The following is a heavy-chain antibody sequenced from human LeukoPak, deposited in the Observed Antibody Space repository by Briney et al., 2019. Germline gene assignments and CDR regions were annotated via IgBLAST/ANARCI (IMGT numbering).Heavy chain of an antibody. CDR1: GFTFSNYE. CDR2: ISFSGDPM. V-gene: IGHV3-48*03. Sequence: GGSLRLSCAASGFTFSNYELNWVRQAPGEGLEWVSYISFSGDPMYYADSVKGRFTISRDNAKNSLYLQMNSLRAEDTAVYYCARGGPVGGFDYWGQGTLVTVSS. CDR3: ARGGPVGGFDY. D-gene: IGHD4-23*01. J-gene: IGHJ4*02.